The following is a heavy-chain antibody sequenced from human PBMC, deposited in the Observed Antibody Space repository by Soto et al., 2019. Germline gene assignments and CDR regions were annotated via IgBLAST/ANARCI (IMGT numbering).Heavy chain of an antibody. D-gene: IGHD2-15*01. V-gene: IGHV1-69*02. CDR3: ARGPNLGYCSGGSCLTLSYYFDY. CDR1: GGTFTSYT. J-gene: IGHJ4*02. Sequence: SVKVSCKASGGTFTSYTISWVRQAPGQGLEWMGRIIPILGIANYAQKFQGRVTITADKSTRTAYMELSSLRSEDTAVYYCARGPNLGYCSGGSCLTLSYYFDYWGQGTLVTVSS. CDR2: IIPILGIA.